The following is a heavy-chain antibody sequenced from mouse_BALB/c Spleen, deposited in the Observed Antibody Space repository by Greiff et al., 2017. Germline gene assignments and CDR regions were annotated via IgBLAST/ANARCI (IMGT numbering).Heavy chain of an antibody. CDR3: ARVIYYYGSK. V-gene: IGHV3-6*02. J-gene: IGHJ2*01. Sequence: ESGPGLVKPSQSLSLTCSVTGYSITSGYYWNWIRQFPGNKLEWMGYISYDGSNNYNPSLKNRISITRDTSKNQFFLKLNSVTTEDTATYYCARVIYYYGSKWGQGTTLTVSS. CDR2: ISYDGSN. CDR1: GYSITSGYY. D-gene: IGHD1-1*01.